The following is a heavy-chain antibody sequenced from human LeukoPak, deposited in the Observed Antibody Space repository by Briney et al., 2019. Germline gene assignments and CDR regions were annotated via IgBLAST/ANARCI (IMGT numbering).Heavy chain of an antibody. V-gene: IGHV1-69*05. D-gene: IGHD3-10*01. J-gene: IGHJ4*02. CDR1: GGTFSSYA. Sequence: GASVKASCKASGGTFSSYAISWVRQAPGQGLEWMGGIIPIFGTANYAQKFQGRVTITTDESTSTAYMELSSLRSEDTAVYYCATENSGSYRYWGQGTLVTVSS. CDR2: IIPIFGTA. CDR3: ATENSGSYRY.